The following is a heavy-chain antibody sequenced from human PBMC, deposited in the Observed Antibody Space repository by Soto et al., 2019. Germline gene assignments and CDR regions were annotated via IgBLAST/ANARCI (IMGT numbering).Heavy chain of an antibody. J-gene: IGHJ4*02. CDR1: GFTFSRYA. V-gene: IGHV3-30-3*01. D-gene: IGHD3-22*01. CDR3: ARDQDSGDYYYRALDY. Sequence: QVQLVESGGGVVQPGRSLRLSCVASGFTFSRYAMHWARQAPGKGLEWVAVISADGSNKYYPDSVKGRFTISRDNSQNTLYLQMSGLRVEDMAVYYCARDQDSGDYYYRALDYWGQGTLVIVSS. CDR2: ISADGSNK.